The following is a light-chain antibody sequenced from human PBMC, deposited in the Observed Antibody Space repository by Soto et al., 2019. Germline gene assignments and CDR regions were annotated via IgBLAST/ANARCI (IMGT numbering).Light chain of an antibody. J-gene: IGKJ4*01. CDR3: QQFNTYPT. CDR1: QGISSA. V-gene: IGKV1-13*02. Sequence: AIPLTQSPSSLSASVGDRVTITCRASQGISSALAWYQQKLGKASKLLIYDASSLESGVPSRFSGSGSGTDFTLTISSLQPEDFATYYCQQFNTYPTFGAGTKVEIK. CDR2: DAS.